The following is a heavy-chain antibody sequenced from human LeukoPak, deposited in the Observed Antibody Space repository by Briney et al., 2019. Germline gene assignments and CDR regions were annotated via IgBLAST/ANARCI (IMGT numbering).Heavy chain of an antibody. Sequence: PGRSLRLSCAASGFTFSSYWMSWVRQAPGKGLEWVSGISGSGGKTYYADSVKGRFTISRDNSKNTLYLQMNSLRAEDTAVYYCEVDIVATLDYWGQGTLVTVSS. V-gene: IGHV3-23*01. J-gene: IGHJ4*02. CDR3: EVDIVATLDY. CDR1: GFTFSSYW. D-gene: IGHD5-12*01. CDR2: ISGSGGKT.